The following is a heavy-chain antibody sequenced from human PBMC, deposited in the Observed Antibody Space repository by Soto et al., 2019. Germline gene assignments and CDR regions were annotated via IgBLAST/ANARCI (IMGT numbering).Heavy chain of an antibody. Sequence: QVQLVQSGAEVKKPGASVKASCKASGYTFITYDINWVRQAPGQGLEWMGWMNPYNGNAGYAQKFQGRVTMTRNTSISTAYMELTSLKSNDTAVYFCARRKERSGPHYFDSWGQGTLVTVSS. CDR2: MNPYNGNA. CDR1: GYTFITYD. V-gene: IGHV1-8*01. D-gene: IGHD1-1*01. J-gene: IGHJ4*02. CDR3: ARRKERSGPHYFDS.